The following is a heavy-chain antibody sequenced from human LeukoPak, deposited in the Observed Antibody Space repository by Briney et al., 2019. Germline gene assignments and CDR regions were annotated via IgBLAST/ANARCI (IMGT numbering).Heavy chain of an antibody. V-gene: IGHV1-2*02. CDR2: INPNTGGT. CDR1: GYXFTGYY. CDR3: ATVDQWLAYDY. D-gene: IGHD6-19*01. Sequence: GASVKVSCTASGYXFTGYYMHWVRQAPGQGLEWLGWINPNTGGTNFAQKFQGRVTMTRDTSITTTHMELSSLRSDDTAVYYCATVDQWLAYDYWGQGTLVTVSS. J-gene: IGHJ4*02.